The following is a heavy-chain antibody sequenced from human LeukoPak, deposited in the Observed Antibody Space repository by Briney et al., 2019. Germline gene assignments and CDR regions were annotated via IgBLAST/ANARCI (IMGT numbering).Heavy chain of an antibody. D-gene: IGHD3-10*01. J-gene: IGHJ5*02. CDR3: AKFKLRKGSNNAEIDP. CDR1: GGTFSSYA. V-gene: IGHV1-69*04. CDR2: IIPILGIA. Sequence: SVKVSCKASGGTFSSYAISWVRQAPGQGLEWMGRIIPILGIANYAQKFQGRVTITADKSTSTAYMELSSLRSEDTAVYYCAKFKLRKGSNNAEIDPWGQGTLVTVSS.